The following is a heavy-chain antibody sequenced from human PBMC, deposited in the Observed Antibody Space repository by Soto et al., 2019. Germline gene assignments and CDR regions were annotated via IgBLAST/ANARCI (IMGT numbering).Heavy chain of an antibody. D-gene: IGHD3-10*01. J-gene: IGHJ4*02. V-gene: IGHV3-66*01. CDR1: GFTVSSNY. CDR2: IYGGGST. CDR3: ARSPLYYGSGPLDY. Sequence: PGGSLRLSCAASGFTVSSNYMSWVRQAPGKGLEWVSIIYGGGSTYYADSVQGRFTISRDNSKNTLYLQMNSLRAEDTAVYYCARSPLYYGSGPLDYWGQGTLVTVSS.